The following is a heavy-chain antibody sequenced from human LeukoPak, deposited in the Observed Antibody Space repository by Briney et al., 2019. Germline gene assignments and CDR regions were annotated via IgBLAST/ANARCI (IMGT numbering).Heavy chain of an antibody. D-gene: IGHD3-9*01. V-gene: IGHV1-69*05. CDR1: GGTFSSYA. J-gene: IGHJ4*02. CDR3: ASSPPDILTGYYNHYFDY. CDR2: IILIFGTA. Sequence: ASVKVSCKASGGTFSSYAISWVRQTPGQGLEWMGGIILIFGTANYAQKYQGRVTITTDESTSTAYMELSSLRSEDTAVYYCASSPPDILTGYYNHYFDYWGQGTLVTVSS.